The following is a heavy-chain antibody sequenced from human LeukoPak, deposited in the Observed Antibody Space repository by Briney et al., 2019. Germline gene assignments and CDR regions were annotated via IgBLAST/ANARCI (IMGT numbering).Heavy chain of an antibody. J-gene: IGHJ4*02. CDR1: GFPFSNAW. Sequence: GGSLRLSCAASGFPFSNAWLNWVRQAPGKGLEWVGRIKSKTDGGATDYAAPVEGRFRISRDDSGNTLCLQMNSLKPEDTAVYYCTTRPYWGQGTLVTVSS. CDR3: TTRPY. V-gene: IGHV3-15*01. CDR2: IKSKTDGGAT.